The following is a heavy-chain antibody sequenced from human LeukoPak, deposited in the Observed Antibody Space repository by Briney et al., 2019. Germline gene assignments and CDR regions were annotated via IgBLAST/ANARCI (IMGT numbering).Heavy chain of an antibody. D-gene: IGHD1-14*01. CDR3: GRAKPGGDY. Sequence: GGSLRLSCAASGFTFSTYWMEWVRHAPGQGLEWVSRINDDGSSTVYADSVKGRFTVSRDNAKNTLYLQMNSLRAEDTAVYYCGRAKPGGDYWGQGTLVTVSS. J-gene: IGHJ4*02. CDR1: GFTFSTYW. CDR2: INDDGSST. V-gene: IGHV3-74*01.